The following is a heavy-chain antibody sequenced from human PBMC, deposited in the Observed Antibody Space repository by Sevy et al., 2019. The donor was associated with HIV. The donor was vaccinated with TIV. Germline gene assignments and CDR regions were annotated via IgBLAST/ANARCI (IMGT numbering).Heavy chain of an antibody. CDR2: ISGSGGST. J-gene: IGHJ4*02. D-gene: IGHD3-10*01. CDR3: ARPSGGRGAQLDY. V-gene: IGHV3-23*01. CDR1: AFTFSSYA. Sequence: GGSLRLSCAASAFTFSSYAMSWVRQAPGKGLEWVSAISGSGGSTYYADSVKGRFTISRDNSKNTLYLQMNSLRAEDTAVYYCARPSGGRGAQLDYWGQGTLVTVSS.